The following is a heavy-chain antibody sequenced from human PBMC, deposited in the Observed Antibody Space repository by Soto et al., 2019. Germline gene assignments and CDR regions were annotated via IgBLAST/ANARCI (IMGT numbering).Heavy chain of an antibody. CDR1: SGSISSSSYY. J-gene: IGHJ4*02. V-gene: IGHV4-39*01. CDR3: ADGDFWSGYAI. Sequence: QLQLQESGPGLVKPSETLSLTCTVSSGSISSSSYYWGWIRQPPGKGLEWIGSIYYSGSTYYNPSLKSRVTISVDTSKNQFSLKLSSVTAADTAVYYCADGDFWSGYAIWGQGTLVTVSS. CDR2: IYYSGST. D-gene: IGHD3-3*01.